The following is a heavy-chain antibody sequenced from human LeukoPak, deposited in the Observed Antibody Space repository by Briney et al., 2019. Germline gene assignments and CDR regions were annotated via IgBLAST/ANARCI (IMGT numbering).Heavy chain of an antibody. V-gene: IGHV4-31*03. CDR1: GGSISSGPYY. CDR3: ARIAYDALDSYYYGMDV. D-gene: IGHD3-3*01. Sequence: SQTLSLTCTVSGGSISSGPYYWIWIRQHPGKGLEWIGYITYSGNTYYYPALNSRVTVSLDTSKTQFSLKLSSVTAADTAVYYCARIAYDALDSYYYGMDVWGQGTTVTVSS. CDR2: ITYSGNT. J-gene: IGHJ6*02.